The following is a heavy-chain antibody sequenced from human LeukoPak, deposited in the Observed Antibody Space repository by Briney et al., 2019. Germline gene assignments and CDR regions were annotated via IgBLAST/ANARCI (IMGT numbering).Heavy chain of an antibody. J-gene: IGHJ5*02. CDR3: SLSLGDPLAGDP. CDR1: GYTFTGYY. CDR2: INPNSGGT. V-gene: IGHV1-2*02. D-gene: IGHD3-16*01. Sequence: ASVNVSCKASGYTFTGYYMHWVRQAPGQGLEGMGWINPNSGGTNYAQKFQGRVTMNRDTFISTAYMELGRLRSDDTAVYYCSLSLGDPLAGDPWGQGTLVTVSS.